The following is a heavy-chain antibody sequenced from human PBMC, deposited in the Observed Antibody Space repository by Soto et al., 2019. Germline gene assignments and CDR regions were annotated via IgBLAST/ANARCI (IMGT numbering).Heavy chain of an antibody. CDR2: IYYSGST. D-gene: IGHD5-12*01. CDR3: ARYSGYDYNWFDP. V-gene: IGHV4-30-4*01. CDR1: GGSISSGDYY. J-gene: IGHJ5*02. Sequence: PSETLSLTCTVSGGSISSGDYYWSWIRQPPGKGLEWIGYIYYSGSTYYNPSLKSRVTISVDTSKNQFSLKLSSVTAADTAVYYCARYSGYDYNWFDPWGQGTLVTRLL.